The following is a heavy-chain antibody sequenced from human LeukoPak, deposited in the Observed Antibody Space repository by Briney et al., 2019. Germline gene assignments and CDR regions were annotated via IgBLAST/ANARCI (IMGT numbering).Heavy chain of an antibody. CDR3: ARDGVGYYDSSGYYYFQH. V-gene: IGHV1-2*02. CDR2: INPNSGGT. D-gene: IGHD3-22*01. CDR1: GYTFTVYY. Sequence: GASVTVSCKASGYTFTVYYMHWVRQAPGQGVEWMGWINPNSGGTNYAQKFQGRVTMTRDTSISTAYMELSRLRSDDTAVYYCARDGVGYYDSSGYYYFQHWGQGTLVTVSS. J-gene: IGHJ1*01.